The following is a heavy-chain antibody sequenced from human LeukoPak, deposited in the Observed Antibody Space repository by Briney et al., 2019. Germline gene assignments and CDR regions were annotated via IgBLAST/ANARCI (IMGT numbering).Heavy chain of an antibody. V-gene: IGHV4-39*07. D-gene: IGHD2-2*01. CDR3: AREVEYNRFYYYQHLDV. CDR1: GGSISSSSYY. J-gene: IGHJ6*03. CDR2: IYYSGST. Sequence: SETLSLTCTVSGGSISSSSYYWGWIRQPPGKGLEWIGSIYYSGSTNYNPSLKSRVTISVDTSKNQFSLKLSSVTAADTAVYYCAREVEYNRFYYYQHLDVWGKGTTVTVSS.